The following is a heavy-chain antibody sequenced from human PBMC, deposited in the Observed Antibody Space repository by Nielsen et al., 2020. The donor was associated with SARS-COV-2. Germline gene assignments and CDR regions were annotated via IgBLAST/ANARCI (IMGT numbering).Heavy chain of an antibody. V-gene: IGHV5-51*01. CDR3: ARLGTTVTTSSAFDI. J-gene: IGHJ3*02. CDR2: IYPGDSDT. Sequence: GASLNLSCKCSGYRFTSYWIGRARQMPGKGQEWMGIIYPGDSDTRYSPSFQGQVTISADKSISTAYLQWSSLKASDTAMYYCARLGTTVTTSSAFDIWGQGTMVTVSS. CDR1: GYRFTSYW. D-gene: IGHD4-17*01.